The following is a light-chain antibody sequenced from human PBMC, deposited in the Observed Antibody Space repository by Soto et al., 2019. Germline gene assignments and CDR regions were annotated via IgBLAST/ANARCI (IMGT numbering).Light chain of an antibody. CDR1: NIGSKS. V-gene: IGLV3-21*04. CDR2: YDC. CDR3: QVWDSTNHPAV. J-gene: IGLJ2*01. Sequence: SYELTQPPSVSVAPGKTARITCGGNNIGSKSVHWYQQKPGQAPVVVIYYDCDRPSGIPERFSGSNSGNTATLTISRVEAGDEADYYCQVWDSTNHPAVFGGGTKLTVL.